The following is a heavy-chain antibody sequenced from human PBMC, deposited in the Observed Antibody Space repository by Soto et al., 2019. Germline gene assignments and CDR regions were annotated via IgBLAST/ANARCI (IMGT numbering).Heavy chain of an antibody. CDR2: INPNSGGT. V-gene: IGHV1-2*04. D-gene: IGHD2-15*01. Sequence: QVQLVQSGAEVKKPGASVKVSCKASGYTFTGYYMHWVRQAPGQGLEWMGWINPNSGGTNYAQKFQGWVTMTSDTSISTAYMELSRLRSDDTVVYYCARNLVVVAARSRYYYYYGMDVWGQGTTVTVSS. CDR1: GYTFTGYY. J-gene: IGHJ6*02. CDR3: ARNLVVVAARSRYYYYYGMDV.